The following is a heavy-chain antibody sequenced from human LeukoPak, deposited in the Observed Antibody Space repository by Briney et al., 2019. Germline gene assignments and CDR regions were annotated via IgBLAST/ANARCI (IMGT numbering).Heavy chain of an antibody. CDR2: IYPDDSNT. CDR3: ALQPGYCSSASCSHFDF. Sequence: GESLKISCKGSGYSFTSYWIGWVRQMPGKGLEWMGIIYPDDSNTRYSPSFQGQVTISVDKSFSTAYPQWNSLKASDTAMYYCALQPGYCSSASCSHFDFWGQGTLVTVSS. CDR1: GYSFTSYW. V-gene: IGHV5-51*01. D-gene: IGHD2-2*01. J-gene: IGHJ4*02.